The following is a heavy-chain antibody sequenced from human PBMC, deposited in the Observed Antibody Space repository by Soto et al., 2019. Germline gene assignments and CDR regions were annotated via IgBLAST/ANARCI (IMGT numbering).Heavy chain of an antibody. CDR1: GFTFSSYA. CDR3: ARDGPNRFGYSYGIDY. V-gene: IGHV3-30-3*01. Sequence: QVQLVESGGGVVQPGRSLRLSCAASGFTFSSYAMHWVRQAPGKGLEWVAVISYDGSNKYYADSVKGRFTISRDNSKNTLYLQMNSLRAEDTAVYYCARDGPNRFGYSYGIDYWGQGILVTVSS. J-gene: IGHJ4*02. CDR2: ISYDGSNK. D-gene: IGHD5-18*01.